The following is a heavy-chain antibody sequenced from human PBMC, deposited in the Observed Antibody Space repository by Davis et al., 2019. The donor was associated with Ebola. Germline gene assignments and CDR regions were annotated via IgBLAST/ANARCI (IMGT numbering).Heavy chain of an antibody. Sequence: SETLSLTCTVSGGSISSYYWSWIRQPPGKGLEWIGYIYYSGSTNYNPSLKSRVAISVDTSKNQLSLKLSSVTAADTAVYYCASISDHGMDVWGQGTTVTVSS. CDR3: ASISDHGMDV. J-gene: IGHJ6*02. CDR1: GGSISSYY. D-gene: IGHD1-14*01. CDR2: IYYSGST. V-gene: IGHV4-59*01.